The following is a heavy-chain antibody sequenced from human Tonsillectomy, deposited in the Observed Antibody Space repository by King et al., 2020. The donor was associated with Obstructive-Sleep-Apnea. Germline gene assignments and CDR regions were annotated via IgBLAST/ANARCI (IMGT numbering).Heavy chain of an antibody. V-gene: IGHV1-2*02. CDR3: ASSWDVGIAEPVGY. J-gene: IGHJ4*02. Sequence: AQLVQSGAEVKKPGASVKVSCKASGYTFTGYYMHWVRQAPGQGLEWMGWINPNSGGTNFAQKFQGRVIMTRDTSISTAYMELSRLRSDDTAVYFCASSWDVGIAEPVGYWGQGTLVTVSS. CDR2: INPNSGGT. CDR1: GYTFTGYY. D-gene: IGHD6-13*01.